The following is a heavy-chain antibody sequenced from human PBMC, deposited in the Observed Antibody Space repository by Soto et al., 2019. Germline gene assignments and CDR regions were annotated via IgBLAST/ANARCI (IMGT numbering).Heavy chain of an antibody. CDR2: IIPILGIA. CDR1: GGTFSSYT. J-gene: IGHJ6*03. V-gene: IGHV1-69*02. CDR3: ARGDWPRDMDV. Sequence: QVQLVQSGAEVKKPGSSVKVSCKASGGTFSSYTISWVRQAPGQGLEWMGRIIPILGIANYAQKFQGRVTITADKSMSTAYMELSSLRSEDTAVYYCARGDWPRDMDVWGKGTTVTVSS. D-gene: IGHD2-21*01.